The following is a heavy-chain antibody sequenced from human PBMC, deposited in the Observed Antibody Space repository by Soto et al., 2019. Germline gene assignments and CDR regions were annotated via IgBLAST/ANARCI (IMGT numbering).Heavy chain of an antibody. V-gene: IGHV1-18*01. CDR3: ARDTVPLSYYYYYMDG. J-gene: IGHJ6*03. D-gene: IGHD2-2*01. Sequence: ASVKVSCKASGYTFTSYGISWVRQAPGQGLEWMGWISAYNGNTNYAQKLQGRVTMTTDTSASTAYMELRSLRSDDTAVYYCARDTVPLSYYYYYMDGWGKGTTVTVSS. CDR2: ISAYNGNT. CDR1: GYTFTSYG.